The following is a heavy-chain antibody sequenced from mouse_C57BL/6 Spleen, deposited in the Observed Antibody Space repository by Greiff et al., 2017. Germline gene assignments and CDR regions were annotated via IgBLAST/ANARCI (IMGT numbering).Heavy chain of an antibody. CDR2: IYPSDSET. Sequence: QVQLQQPGAELVRPGSSVKLSCKASGYTFTSYWMDWVKQRPGQGLEWIGNIYPSDSETHYNQKCKDKATLTGDKSTSTAYMKLSSLTSEDSAVYYCARLPFYYYGSSSGYWGQGTTLTVAS. J-gene: IGHJ2*01. D-gene: IGHD1-1*01. CDR1: GYTFTSYW. V-gene: IGHV1-61*01. CDR3: ARLPFYYYGSSSGY.